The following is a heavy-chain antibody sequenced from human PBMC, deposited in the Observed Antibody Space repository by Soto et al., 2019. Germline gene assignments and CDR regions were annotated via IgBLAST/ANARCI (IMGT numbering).Heavy chain of an antibody. CDR3: ARETSMVRGLSYMDV. Sequence: GGSLRLSCAASGFTVSSNYMSWVRQAPGKGLEWVSVIYSGGSTYYADSVKGRFTMSRDNSKNTLYLQMNSLRAEDTAVYYCARETSMVRGLSYMDVWGKGTTVTVSS. D-gene: IGHD3-10*01. CDR2: IYSGGST. V-gene: IGHV3-66*01. J-gene: IGHJ6*03. CDR1: GFTVSSNY.